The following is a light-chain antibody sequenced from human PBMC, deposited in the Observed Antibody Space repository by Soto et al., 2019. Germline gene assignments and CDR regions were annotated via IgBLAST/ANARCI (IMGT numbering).Light chain of an antibody. CDR1: QSVSSSF. CDR2: GAS. Sequence: EIVLTQSPGTLSLSPGERATLSCRASQSVSSSFLAWYQQKPGQAPRLLIYGASSRAAGIPDRFSGSGSGTYFTLTISRLEPEDFAVSYCQLYGSSSLVTFGPGTKVDIK. J-gene: IGKJ3*01. CDR3: QLYGSSSLVT. V-gene: IGKV3-20*01.